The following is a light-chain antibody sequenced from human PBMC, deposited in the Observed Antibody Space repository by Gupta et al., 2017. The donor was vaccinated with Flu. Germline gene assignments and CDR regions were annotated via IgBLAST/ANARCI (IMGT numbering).Light chain of an antibody. CDR1: TLSNQY. J-gene: IGLJ2*01. CDR3: QSAGSSSTYVL. V-gene: IGLV3-25*02. CDR2: KNV. Sequence: SSELSHRPSVSVSPGQTPRITCSGDTLSNQYVYLYHTKPGQGPVLFIYKNVEKPPRIPGRFSGTSSGTTVTFTISGVQAEDEADYYCQSAGSSSTYVLFGGGTKLTVL.